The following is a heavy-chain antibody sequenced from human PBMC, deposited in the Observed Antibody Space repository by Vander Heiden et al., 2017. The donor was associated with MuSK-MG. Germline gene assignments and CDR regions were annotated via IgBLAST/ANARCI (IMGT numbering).Heavy chain of an antibody. J-gene: IGHJ4*02. CDR1: GGSFSGYY. CDR3: ASKPHYYDSSGYNFDY. D-gene: IGHD3-22*01. CDR2: IKHSGST. V-gene: IGHV4-34*01. Sequence: QVQLPQGGAGLLKPSATLYLTCAVYGGSFSGYYWSWIRKPPGKGLEWIGEIKHSGSTNYNPSLKSRVTISVDTSKNQFSLKLSSVTAADTAVYYCASKPHYYDSSGYNFDYWGQGTLVTVSS.